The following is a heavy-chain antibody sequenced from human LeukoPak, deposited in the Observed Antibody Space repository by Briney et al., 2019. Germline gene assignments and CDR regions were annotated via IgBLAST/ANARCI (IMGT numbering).Heavy chain of an antibody. CDR3: ARYSGSSLDY. CDR2: ISSSSSYI. Sequence: GGALRLSCAASGFTFSSYDMTWVRQAPGRGLEWVSSISSSSSYIYYADSVKGRFTISRDNAKNSLFLQMNSLRAEDTAVYFCARYSGSSLDYWGQGTLVTVSS. V-gene: IGHV3-21*01. CDR1: GFTFSSYD. J-gene: IGHJ4*02. D-gene: IGHD6-6*01.